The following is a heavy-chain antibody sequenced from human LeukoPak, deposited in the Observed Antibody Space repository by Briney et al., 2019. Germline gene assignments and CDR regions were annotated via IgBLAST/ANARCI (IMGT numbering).Heavy chain of an antibody. CDR2: INTNTGNP. J-gene: IGHJ4*02. Sequence: ASVKVSCKASGYTFSSYVMNWVRQAPGQGLEWMGWINTNTGNPTYAQGFTGRSVFSLDTSVSTAYLQISSLKAEDTAVYYCARARYSSSWYTSEMDYWGQGTLVTVSS. CDR3: ARARYSSSWYTSEMDY. D-gene: IGHD6-13*01. CDR1: GYTFSSYV. V-gene: IGHV7-4-1*02.